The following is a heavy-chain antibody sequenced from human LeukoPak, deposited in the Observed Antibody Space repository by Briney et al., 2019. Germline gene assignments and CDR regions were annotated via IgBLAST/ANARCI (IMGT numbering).Heavy chain of an antibody. CDR2: IYDSGST. J-gene: IGHJ6*02. Sequence: SETLSLTCTVSGGSISSYYWSWIRQPPGKGREWIGYIYDSGSTNYNPSLKSRDTIPVDTCRHQLSLKLTSVTAAETAVYYCERHDNFVIGSAVIAYPMDVWGQGTTVTVSS. CDR3: ERHDNFVIGSAVIAYPMDV. CDR1: GGSISSYY. V-gene: IGHV4-59*08. D-gene: IGHD2/OR15-2a*01.